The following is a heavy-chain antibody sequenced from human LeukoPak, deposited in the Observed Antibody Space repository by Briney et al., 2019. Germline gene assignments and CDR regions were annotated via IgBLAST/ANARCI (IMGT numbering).Heavy chain of an antibody. J-gene: IGHJ4*02. D-gene: IGHD6-13*01. CDR1: GASISSNNW. V-gene: IGHV4-4*02. CDR2: IYHSGST. CDR3: ASAEPRGIIWYPY. Sequence: SGTLSLTCAVSGASISSNNWWWSWVRQPPGKGLEWIGEIYHSGSTNYNPSLKSRVTMSVDKSKNQFSLNLSSVTAADTAVYYCASAEPRGIIWYPYWGQGTLVTGS.